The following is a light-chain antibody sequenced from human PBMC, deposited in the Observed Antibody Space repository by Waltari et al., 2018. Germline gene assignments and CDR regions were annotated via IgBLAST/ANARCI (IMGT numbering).Light chain of an antibody. V-gene: IGKV3-20*01. J-gene: IGKJ1*01. Sequence: EVLLTQSPGTLSLSPGERATLSCRASQSISSLYFAWYQPKPGQAPSLLIYGASNRDTGIPDRFSGSGSGTDFTRTITRLEPEDFAVYYCQQYDSSPRTFGQGTKMEIK. CDR2: GAS. CDR3: QQYDSSPRT. CDR1: QSISSLY.